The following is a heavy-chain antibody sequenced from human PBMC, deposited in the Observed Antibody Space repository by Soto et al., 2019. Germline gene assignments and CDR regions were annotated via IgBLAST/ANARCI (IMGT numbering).Heavy chain of an antibody. CDR1: GFTFSSYG. CDR2: IWYDGSNK. CDR3: ARDQYYDFWSGTTYFDY. V-gene: IGHV3-33*01. D-gene: IGHD3-3*01. Sequence: PGGSLRLSCAASGFTFSSYGMHWVRQAPGKGLEWVAVIWYDGSNKYYADSVKGRFTISRDNSKNTLYLQMNSLRAEDTAVYYCARDQYYDFWSGTTYFDYWGQGTLVTVSS. J-gene: IGHJ4*02.